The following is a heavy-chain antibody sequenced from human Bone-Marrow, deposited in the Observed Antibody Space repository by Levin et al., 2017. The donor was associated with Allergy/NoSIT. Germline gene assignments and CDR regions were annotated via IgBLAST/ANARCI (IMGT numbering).Heavy chain of an antibody. D-gene: IGHD3-9*01. CDR1: GFAFSSHW. J-gene: IGHJ6*02. Sequence: GESLKISCAASGFAFSSHWMHWVRQAPGKGLVWVSRVDSDGSSTIYADSVKGRFTISRDNAKSTLYLQMNSLGAEDTAVYYCAREYVVRYSRSRYYYTGMDVWGQGTTVTVSS. CDR2: VDSDGSST. V-gene: IGHV3-74*01. CDR3: AREYVVRYSRSRYYYTGMDV.